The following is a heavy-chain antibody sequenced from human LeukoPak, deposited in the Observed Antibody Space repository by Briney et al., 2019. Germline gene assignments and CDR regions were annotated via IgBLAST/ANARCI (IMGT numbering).Heavy chain of an antibody. CDR3: ARHSILAASGTGVFDY. J-gene: IGHJ4*02. CDR2: IYYSGST. D-gene: IGHD6-13*01. CDR1: GGSIRSYY. V-gene: IGHV4-59*08. Sequence: PSETLSLTCTVSGGSIRSYYRSWIRQPPGKGLEWIGYIYYSGSTNYNPSLKSRVTISVDTSKNQFSLNLSSVTAADTAVYYCARHSILAASGTGVFDYWGQGTLVTVSS.